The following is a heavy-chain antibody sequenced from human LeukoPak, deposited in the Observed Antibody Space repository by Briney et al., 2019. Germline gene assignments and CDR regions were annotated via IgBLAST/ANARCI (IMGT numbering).Heavy chain of an antibody. CDR2: ISSSGSTI. V-gene: IGHV3-48*03. J-gene: IGHJ4*02. D-gene: IGHD5-24*01. Sequence: PGGSLRLSCAASGFTFSSYEMNWVRQAPGKGLEWVSYISSSGSTIYYADSVKGRFTISRDNATNSLYLQMNSLRADDTAVYYCARGFHGPDYWGQGTLVTVSS. CDR3: ARGFHGPDY. CDR1: GFTFSSYE.